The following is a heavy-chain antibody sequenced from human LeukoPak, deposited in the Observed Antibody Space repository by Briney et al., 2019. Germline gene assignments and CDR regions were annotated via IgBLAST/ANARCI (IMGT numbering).Heavy chain of an antibody. CDR2: FYYRENT. CDR3: AREVRGYSYGYFDY. D-gene: IGHD5-18*01. J-gene: IGHJ4*02. V-gene: IGHV4-30-4*01. Sequence: SQTLSLTCTVSGGSISRGDYYWGWVRQPPGKGLEWIGYFYYRENTYYNTDLKGQVTISVDTTNNQFPLRLSSVAAADTAVYYCAREVRGYSYGYFDYWGQGTLVTVSS. CDR1: GGSISRGDYY.